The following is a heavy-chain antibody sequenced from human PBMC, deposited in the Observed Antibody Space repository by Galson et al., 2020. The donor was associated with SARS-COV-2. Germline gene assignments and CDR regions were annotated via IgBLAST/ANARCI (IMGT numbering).Heavy chain of an antibody. J-gene: IGHJ6*02. D-gene: IGHD2-21*01. CDR3: SKGTGSAVIGYYYYYGMDV. Sequence: SLKISCEASGFNFDDYVMNWVRQAPGKGLEWVSGISSNGGIIGYADSVKGRFTISRDNAKNSLYLQMNSLRAEDTALYYCSKGTGSAVIGYYYYYGMDVWGQGTTVTVSS. CDR1: GFNFDDYV. V-gene: IGHV3-9*01. CDR2: ISSNGGII.